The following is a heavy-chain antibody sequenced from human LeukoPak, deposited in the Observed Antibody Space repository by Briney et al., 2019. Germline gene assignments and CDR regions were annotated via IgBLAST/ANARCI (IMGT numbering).Heavy chain of an antibody. CDR2: INPNSGGT. CDR3: ATHSPEWRYSGYYNYYYIDV. J-gene: IGHJ6*03. Sequence: AASVKVSCKASGYTFTGYYMHWVRQAPGQGLEWMGWINPNSGGTNYAQKFQGRVTMTEDTSTDTAYMELNSLTSEDTAVYYCATHSPEWRYSGYYNYYYIDVWGKGTTVIVSS. D-gene: IGHD5-12*01. CDR1: GYTFTGYY. V-gene: IGHV1-2*02.